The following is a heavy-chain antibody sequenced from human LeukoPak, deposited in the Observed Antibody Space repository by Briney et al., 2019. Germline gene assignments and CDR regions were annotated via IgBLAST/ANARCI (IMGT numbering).Heavy chain of an antibody. CDR2: INHSGST. V-gene: IGHV4-34*01. J-gene: IGHJ4*02. CDR1: GGSFSGYY. CDR3: EGGYYFDY. Sequence: PSETLSLTCAVYGGSFSGYYWSWIRQPPGKGLEWIGEINHSGSTNYNPSLKSRVTISVDTSKNQFSLKLSSVTAADTAVYYCEGGYYFDYWGQGTLVTVSS.